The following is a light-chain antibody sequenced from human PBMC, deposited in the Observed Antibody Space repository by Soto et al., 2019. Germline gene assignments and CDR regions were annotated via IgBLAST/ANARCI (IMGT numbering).Light chain of an antibody. Sequence: QSVLTQPPSVSGAPGQRVTISCTGSSSNIGAGYDVHWYRQLPGTAPKLLIYGNLNRPSGVPDRFSGSKSGTSASLAITGLQAEDEADYYCQSYDTSLSGYVFGTGTKVTVL. CDR3: QSYDTSLSGYV. J-gene: IGLJ1*01. V-gene: IGLV1-40*01. CDR2: GNL. CDR1: SSNIGAGYD.